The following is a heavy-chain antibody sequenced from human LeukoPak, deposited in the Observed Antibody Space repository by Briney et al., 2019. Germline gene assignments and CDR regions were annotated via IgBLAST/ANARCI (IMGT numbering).Heavy chain of an antibody. CDR3: AAGELSSGWPQGFDY. Sequence: GASVKVSCKASGFTFTSSAMQWVRQARGQRLEWIGWIVVGSGNTNYAQKFQERVTITRDMSTSTAYMELSSLRSEDTAVYYCAAGELSSGWPQGFDYWGQGTLVTVSS. CDR2: IVVGSGNT. J-gene: IGHJ4*02. D-gene: IGHD6-19*01. CDR1: GFTFTSSA. V-gene: IGHV1-58*02.